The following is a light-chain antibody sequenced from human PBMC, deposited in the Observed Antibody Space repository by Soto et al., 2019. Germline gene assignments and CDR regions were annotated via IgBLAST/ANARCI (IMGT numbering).Light chain of an antibody. V-gene: IGLV2-14*01. J-gene: IGLJ1*01. Sequence: QSALARPASVSGSPGQSITISCTGTSSDVGRYDFVSWFQQHPGKAPKLMIYDVSIRPSGVSDHFSGSKSGNTASLTISGLQAEDEADYYCSSYTTSSTFVFGTGTKVTVL. CDR1: SSDVGRYDF. CDR2: DVS. CDR3: SSYTTSSTFV.